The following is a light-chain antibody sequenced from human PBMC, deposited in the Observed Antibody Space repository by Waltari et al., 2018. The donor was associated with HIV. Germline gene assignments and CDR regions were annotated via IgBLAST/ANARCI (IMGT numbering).Light chain of an antibody. V-gene: IGLV2-8*01. CDR1: SSDGGGYNY. Sequence: QSALTQPPPASGSPGQAVTISCTGTSSDGGGYNYVSWYQQRQGKAPKLMIYEVTKRTSGVPDLCSGSKSGNTASLTVSGLQAEDEADYYCSSYTGSNNFVFGTGTKVTVL. CDR3: SSYTGSNNFV. J-gene: IGLJ1*01. CDR2: EVT.